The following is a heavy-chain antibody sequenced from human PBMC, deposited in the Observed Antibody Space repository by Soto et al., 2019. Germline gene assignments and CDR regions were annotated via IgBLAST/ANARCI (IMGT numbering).Heavy chain of an antibody. CDR1: RYTSTSYG. Sequence: ASAKLSSKASRYTSTSYGINWTQQTTGQRLEWMGWINAGNGNTKYSQKFQGRVTITRDTSASTAYMERSSLRSEDTAVYYCARSGSYYTTYDYWGQGTLVTVSS. J-gene: IGHJ4*02. CDR3: ARSGSYYTTYDY. D-gene: IGHD3-10*01. CDR2: INAGNGNT. V-gene: IGHV1-3*01.